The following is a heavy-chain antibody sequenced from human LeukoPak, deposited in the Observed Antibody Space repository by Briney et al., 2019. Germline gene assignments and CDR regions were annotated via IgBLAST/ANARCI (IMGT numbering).Heavy chain of an antibody. Sequence: PSETLSLTCTVSGGSISSYYWSWIRQPPGKGLEWIGYIYYSGSTNYNPSLKSRVTISVDTSKNQFSLKLSSVTAADTAVYYCARVTRRSNSPEGFDYWGQGTLVTVSS. J-gene: IGHJ4*02. CDR2: IYYSGST. CDR3: ARVTRRSNSPEGFDY. CDR1: GGSISSYY. V-gene: IGHV4-59*08. D-gene: IGHD6-6*01.